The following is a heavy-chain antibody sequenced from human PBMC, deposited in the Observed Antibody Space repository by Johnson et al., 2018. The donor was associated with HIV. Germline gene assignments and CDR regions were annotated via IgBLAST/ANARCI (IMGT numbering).Heavy chain of an antibody. CDR2: INWNGGST. V-gene: IGHV3-20*04. J-gene: IGHJ3*02. Sequence: VQLLESGGGVVRPGGSLRLSCAASGFTFDDSGMSWVRQAPGKGLEWVSGINWNGGSTGYADSVKGRFTISRDNAKKSLYLQMNSLRAEDTALYYCATHYYDSINAFDIWGQGTMVTVSS. CDR3: ATHYYDSINAFDI. D-gene: IGHD3-22*01. CDR1: GFTFDDSG.